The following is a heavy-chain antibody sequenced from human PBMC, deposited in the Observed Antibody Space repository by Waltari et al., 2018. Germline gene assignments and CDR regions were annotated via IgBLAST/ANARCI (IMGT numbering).Heavy chain of an antibody. D-gene: IGHD6-19*01. Sequence: EVQLVESGGGLVQPGRSLRLSCAASGFTFDDYAMHWVRQAPGKGLEWVSGICWNSGSIGYADSVKGRFTISRDNAKNSLYLQMNSLRAEDTALYYCAKDIAGSIAVPNYWGQGTLVTVSS. CDR3: AKDIAGSIAVPNY. CDR2: ICWNSGSI. CDR1: GFTFDDYA. J-gene: IGHJ4*02. V-gene: IGHV3-9*01.